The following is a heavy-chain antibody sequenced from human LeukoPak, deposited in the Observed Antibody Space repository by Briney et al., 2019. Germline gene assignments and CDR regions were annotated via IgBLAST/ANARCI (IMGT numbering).Heavy chain of an antibody. CDR1: GGSFSGYY. CDR3: ARGVKWLSYYYYYYMDV. J-gene: IGHJ6*03. CDR2: INHSGST. V-gene: IGHV4-34*01. Sequence: SETLSLTCAVYGGSFSGYYWSWIRQPPGKGLEWIGEINHSGSTNYNPSLKSRVTISVDTSKNQFSLKLSSVTAADTAVYYCARGVKWLSYYYYYYMDVWGKGTTVTISS. D-gene: IGHD3-22*01.